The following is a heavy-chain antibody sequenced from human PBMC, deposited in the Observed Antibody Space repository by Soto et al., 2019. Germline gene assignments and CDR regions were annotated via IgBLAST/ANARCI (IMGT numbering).Heavy chain of an antibody. J-gene: IGHJ4*02. CDR1: GGSISSGGYS. CDR2: MYQSGST. V-gene: IGHV4-30-2*01. Sequence: SETLSLTCAVSGGSISSGGYSWSWIRQPPGKGLEWIGYMYQSGSTYYNPSLKSRVTISVDRSKNQFSLKLTSVTAADTAAYYCARASNYYDSSGYYPHYFAYWGQGTLVTVSS. CDR3: ARASNYYDSSGYYPHYFAY. D-gene: IGHD3-22*01.